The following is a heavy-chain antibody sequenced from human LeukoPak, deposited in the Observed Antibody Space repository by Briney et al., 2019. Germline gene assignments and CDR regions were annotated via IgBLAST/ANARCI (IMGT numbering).Heavy chain of an antibody. CDR2: IYYSGST. D-gene: IGHD3-22*01. CDR3: ARPNYDSTFFDY. V-gene: IGHV4-39*01. Sequence: SETLSLTCIVSGGSVSSSYYYWGWIRQPPGKGLEWIATIYYSGSTFCNPSLKSRVTISVDTSKNQFYLKLSSVTAADTAIYCCARPNYDSTFFDYWGQGTLVTVSS. CDR1: GGSVSSSYYY. J-gene: IGHJ4*02.